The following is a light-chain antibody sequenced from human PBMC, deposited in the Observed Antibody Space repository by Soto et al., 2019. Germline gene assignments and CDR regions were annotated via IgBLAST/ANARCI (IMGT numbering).Light chain of an antibody. CDR1: QSVSSS. CDR3: QQYNNWPSIT. CDR2: GAS. V-gene: IGKV3-15*01. Sequence: EIVLTQSPATLSLSPGERATLSCRASQSVSSSLAWYQQKPGQAPRLLLYGASTRATGIPARFSGSGSGTEFTLTISSLQSEDFAVFYCQQYNNWPSITFGQGTRLEIK. J-gene: IGKJ5*01.